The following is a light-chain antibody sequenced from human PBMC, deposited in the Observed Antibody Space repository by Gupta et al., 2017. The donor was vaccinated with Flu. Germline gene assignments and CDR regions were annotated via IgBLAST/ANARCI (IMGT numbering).Light chain of an antibody. Sequence: SYVVTQPPPVSLAPGQTARITCGGNNIGGKTVHWYQQKPGQAPVVAVYDDTARASGIPDRFSGSNSGNTATLTISRVEVGDEADYYCHMWDGSSDQGVFGGGTKLTVL. V-gene: IGLV3-21*02. CDR1: NIGGKT. J-gene: IGLJ3*02. CDR3: HMWDGSSDQGV. CDR2: DDT.